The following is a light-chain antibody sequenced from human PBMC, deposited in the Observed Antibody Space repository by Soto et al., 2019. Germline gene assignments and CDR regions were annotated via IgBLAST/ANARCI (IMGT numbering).Light chain of an antibody. V-gene: IGKV1-5*03. CDR2: KAS. CDR3: QQYNSYWT. Sequence: DIQMTQSPSTLSASVGDRATITCRASQSISSWLAWYQQKPGKAPKLLIYKASSLGSGVPSRFSGSGSGTEFSLTISSLQPDDFATYYCQQYNSYWTFGQGTKVEIK. CDR1: QSISSW. J-gene: IGKJ1*01.